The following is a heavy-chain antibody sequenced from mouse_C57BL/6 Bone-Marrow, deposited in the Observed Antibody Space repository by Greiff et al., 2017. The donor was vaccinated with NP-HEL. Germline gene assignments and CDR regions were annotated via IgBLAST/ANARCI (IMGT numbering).Heavy chain of an antibody. D-gene: IGHD1-1*01. CDR1: GYTFTSYW. V-gene: IGHV1-53*01. J-gene: IGHJ4*01. Sequence: QVQLQQPGTELVKPGASVKLSCKASGYTFTSYWMHWVKQRPGQGLEWIGNINPSNGGTNYNEKFKSKATLTVDKSSSTAYMQLSSLTSEDSAVYYCARSGYLLLRWNAMDYWGQGTSVTVSS. CDR2: INPSNGGT. CDR3: ARSGYLLLRWNAMDY.